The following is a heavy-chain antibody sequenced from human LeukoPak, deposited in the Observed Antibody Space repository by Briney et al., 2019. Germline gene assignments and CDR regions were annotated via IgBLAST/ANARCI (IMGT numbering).Heavy chain of an antibody. J-gene: IGHJ6*02. CDR1: GFTFSINW. CDR2: TNPEGGDK. D-gene: IGHD6-19*01. V-gene: IGHV3-7*01. CDR3: ARNKYSSGWYGHYYYYGIDV. Sequence: GGSLRLSCAASGFTFSINWMTWVRQAPGKGLEWLANTNPEGGDKYYVDSVKGRFTISRDNAKNSVFLHLNSLRAEDTAVYYCARNKYSSGWYGHYYYYGIDVWGQGTTVTVSS.